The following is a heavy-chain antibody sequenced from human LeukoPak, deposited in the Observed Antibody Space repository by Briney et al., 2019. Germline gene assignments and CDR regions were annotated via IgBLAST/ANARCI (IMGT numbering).Heavy chain of an antibody. CDR2: ISGSGGST. CDR1: GFTFRSYA. CDR3: AKDAYGEGDPYYLDY. Sequence: GGSLRLSCAASGFTFRSYAMSWVRQGPGKGLEWVSAISGSGGSTYYADSVKGRFTVSRDNSKNTLYLQMNSLRAEDTAVYYCAKDAYGEGDPYYLDYWGQGTLVTVSS. D-gene: IGHD4-17*01. J-gene: IGHJ4*02. V-gene: IGHV3-23*01.